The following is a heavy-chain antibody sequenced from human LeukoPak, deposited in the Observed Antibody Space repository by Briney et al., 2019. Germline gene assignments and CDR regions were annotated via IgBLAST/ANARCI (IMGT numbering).Heavy chain of an antibody. J-gene: IGHJ4*02. V-gene: IGHV3-64*01. CDR3: ARDRYDSSGYTYYFDY. CDR2: ISSNGGST. Sequence: GGSLRLSCAASGFTFSSYATHWVRQAPGKGLEYVSAISSNGGSTYYANSVKGRFTISRDNSKNTLYLQMGSLRAEDMAVYYCARDRYDSSGYTYYFDYWGQGTLVTVSS. D-gene: IGHD3-22*01. CDR1: GFTFSSYA.